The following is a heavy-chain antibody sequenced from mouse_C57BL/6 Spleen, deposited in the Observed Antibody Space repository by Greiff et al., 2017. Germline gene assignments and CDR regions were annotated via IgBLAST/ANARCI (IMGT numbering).Heavy chain of an antibody. CDR2: IHPSDSDT. V-gene: IGHV1-74*01. CDR3: AIGGFGDGNYGTY. Sequence: VQLQQPGAELVKPGASVKVSCKASGYTFTSYWMHWVKQRPGQGLEWIGRIHPSDSDTNYNQKFKGKATLTVDKSSSTAYMQLSSLTSEDSAVXYCAIGGFGDGNYGTYWGQGTLVTVSA. CDR1: GYTFTSYW. D-gene: IGHD2-1*01. J-gene: IGHJ3*01.